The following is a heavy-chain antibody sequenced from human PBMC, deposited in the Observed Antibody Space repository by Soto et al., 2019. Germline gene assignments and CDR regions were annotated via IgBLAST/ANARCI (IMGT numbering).Heavy chain of an antibody. CDR1: GGSISSYY. CDR3: ARGQTTVTTNWFDP. D-gene: IGHD4-17*01. Sequence: QVQLQESGPGLVKPSETLSLTCTVSGGSISSYYWSWIRQPPGKGLEWIGYIYYSGSTNYNPSLKSRVTISVDTSKNQFSLKLSSVTAADTAVYYCARGQTTVTTNWFDPWGQGTLVTVSS. J-gene: IGHJ5*02. V-gene: IGHV4-59*01. CDR2: IYYSGST.